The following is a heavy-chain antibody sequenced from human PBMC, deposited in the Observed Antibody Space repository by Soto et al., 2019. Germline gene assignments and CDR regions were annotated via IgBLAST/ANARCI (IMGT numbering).Heavy chain of an antibody. CDR1: GGTFSDYS. D-gene: IGHD2-2*01. CDR3: AKVRPRPGQDCIRISCSYYYNYGMDA. V-gene: IGHV1-69*12. Sequence: QVQLVQSGAEAKKPGSAVKVSCKASGGTFSDYSISWVRQAPGQGLEWMGGIIPFFGTTNYAQRFQDRITITADESTASXYXXLSSLKSEDTAVYYCAKVRPRPGQDCIRISCSYYYNYGMDAWGQGTTVTVSS. J-gene: IGHJ6*02. CDR2: IIPFFGTT.